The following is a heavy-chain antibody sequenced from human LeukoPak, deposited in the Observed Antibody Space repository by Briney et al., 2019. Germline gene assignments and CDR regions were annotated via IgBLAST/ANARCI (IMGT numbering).Heavy chain of an antibody. CDR1: GGTFSSYT. D-gene: IGHD3-9*01. V-gene: IGHV1-69*02. CDR3: AAGNYDILTAQTYYYMDV. J-gene: IGHJ6*03. CDR2: IIPLLGIP. Sequence: ASVKVSCKASGGTFSSYTISWVRQAPGQGLEWMGRIIPLLGIPNYAQKFQGRLTITADKSTSTVYMELGSLRSDDTAVHYCAAGNYDILTAQTYYYMDVWGKGTTVTVSS.